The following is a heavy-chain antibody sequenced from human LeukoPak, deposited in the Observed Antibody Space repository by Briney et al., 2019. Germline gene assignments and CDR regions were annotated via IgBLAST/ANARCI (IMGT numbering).Heavy chain of an antibody. CDR3: AKDRYYDILTGYIDY. J-gene: IGHJ4*02. CDR1: GFTFSSYG. D-gene: IGHD3-9*01. CDR2: IRYDGSNK. Sequence: GGSLRLSCAASGFTFSSYGMHWVRQAPGKGLEWVAFIRYDGSNKYYADSVKGRFTISRDNSKDTLYLQMNSLRAEDTAVYHCAKDRYYDILTGYIDYWGQGTLVTVSS. V-gene: IGHV3-30*02.